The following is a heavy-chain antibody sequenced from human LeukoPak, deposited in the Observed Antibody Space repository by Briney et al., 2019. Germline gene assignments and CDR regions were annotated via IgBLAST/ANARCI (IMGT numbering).Heavy chain of an antibody. J-gene: IGHJ3*02. Sequence: GGSLRLSCAASGFTFSTYSMNWVRQAPGKGLEWVSSISSSSSYIYYADSVKGRFTISRDNAKNSLSLHMNSLRAEDTAVYYCARERMGRRAFDIWGQGTMVTVSS. D-gene: IGHD3-10*01. CDR3: ARERMGRRAFDI. V-gene: IGHV3-21*01. CDR1: GFTFSTYS. CDR2: ISSSSSYI.